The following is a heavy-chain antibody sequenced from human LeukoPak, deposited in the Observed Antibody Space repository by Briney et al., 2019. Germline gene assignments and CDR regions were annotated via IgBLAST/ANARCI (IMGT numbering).Heavy chain of an antibody. J-gene: IGHJ4*02. CDR2: VSPYNGNT. CDR1: GYTFTSYA. V-gene: IGHV1-18*01. CDR3: TRELTTMAGNHFDL. Sequence: GASVKVSCTASGYTFTSYAITWVRQAPGQGLEWMGWVSPYNGNTNYAQNLQGRVTMTTDTSTSTAYMELRSLRSDDTAMYYCTRELTTMAGNHFDLWGQGTLVTVSS. D-gene: IGHD6-19*01.